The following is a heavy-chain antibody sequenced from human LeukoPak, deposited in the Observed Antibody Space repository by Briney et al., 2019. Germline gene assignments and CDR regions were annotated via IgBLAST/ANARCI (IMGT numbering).Heavy chain of an antibody. CDR3: ARDIQWLCFDY. V-gene: IGHV4/OR15-8*01. D-gene: IGHD6-19*01. CDR1: GGSIDSTNW. CDR2: IHHDGRI. J-gene: IGHJ4*02. Sequence: SETLSLTCDVSGGSIDSTNWWNWVRQPPGKGLEWIGEIHHDGRINYNPSLKSRVTLSVDKSKNQFSLRLNSVTAADTAVYYCARDIQWLCFDYWGQGTLVTVSS.